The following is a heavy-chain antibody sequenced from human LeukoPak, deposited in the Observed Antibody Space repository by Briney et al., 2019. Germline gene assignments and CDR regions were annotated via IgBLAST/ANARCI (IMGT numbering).Heavy chain of an antibody. J-gene: IGHJ4*02. D-gene: IGHD2-21*02. CDR3: AKEARMVTNVFFDY. CDR2: ISGSGGST. Sequence: GGSLRLSCAASGFTFSSYDMNWVRQAPGKGLEWVSAISGSGGSTYYADSVKGRFTISRDNSKNTLYLQVNSLRAEDTAVYYCAKEARMVTNVFFDYWGQGILVIVSS. V-gene: IGHV3-23*01. CDR1: GFTFSSYD.